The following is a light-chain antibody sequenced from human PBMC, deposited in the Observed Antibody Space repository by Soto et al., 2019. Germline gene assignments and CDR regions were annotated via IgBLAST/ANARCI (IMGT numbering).Light chain of an antibody. J-gene: IGKJ1*01. CDR3: QQYNDWSWT. Sequence: EIVMTQSPATLSLSPGGRATLSCRASQSISGTLAWYQQKPGQAPRLLIHGASTRAPGFPARFSGSGSGTDFTLTISSLQSEDFAVYYCQQYNDWSWTFGLGTKVEIK. CDR1: QSISGT. CDR2: GAS. V-gene: IGKV3-15*01.